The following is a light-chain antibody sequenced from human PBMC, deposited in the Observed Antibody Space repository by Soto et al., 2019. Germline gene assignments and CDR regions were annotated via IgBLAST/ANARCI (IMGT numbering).Light chain of an antibody. CDR3: MQALQTPIT. CDR2: LGS. V-gene: IGKV2-28*01. Sequence: DIVMTQSPLSLPVTPGEPASISYRSSQSLLHTNGKKYMDWYLQKPGQSPQLLIYLGSNRASGVPDRFSGSGSGTDFSLKISRVEAEDVGVYYCMQALQTPITFGQGTRLEIK. J-gene: IGKJ5*01. CDR1: QSLLHTNGKKY.